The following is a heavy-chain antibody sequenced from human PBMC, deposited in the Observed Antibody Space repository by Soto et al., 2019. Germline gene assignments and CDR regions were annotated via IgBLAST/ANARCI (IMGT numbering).Heavy chain of an antibody. CDR2: IYHSGST. J-gene: IGHJ5*02. D-gene: IGHD2-15*01. CDR3: ARDRGGGGGNDAVVLS. Sequence: KTSETLSLTCAVSGYSISSGYYWGWIRQPPGKGLEWIGSIYHSGSTYYNPSLKSRVTISVDTSKNQFSLKLSSVTAADTAVYYCARDRGGGGGNDAVVLSWGQGTLVTVSS. V-gene: IGHV4-38-2*02. CDR1: GYSISSGYY.